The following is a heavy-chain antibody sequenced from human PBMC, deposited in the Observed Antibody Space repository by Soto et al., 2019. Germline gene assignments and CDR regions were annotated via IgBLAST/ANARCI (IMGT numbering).Heavy chain of an antibody. CDR2: TNHSGST. V-gene: IGHV4-34*01. CDR1: GGSFSGYY. Sequence: SETLSLTCAVYGGSFSGYYWSWIRQPPGKGLEWIGETNHSGSTNYNPSLKSRVIISVDTSKNQFSLKLSSVTAADTAVYYCARGLASHYFDYWGQGTLVTVSS. CDR3: ARGLASHYFDY. J-gene: IGHJ4*02.